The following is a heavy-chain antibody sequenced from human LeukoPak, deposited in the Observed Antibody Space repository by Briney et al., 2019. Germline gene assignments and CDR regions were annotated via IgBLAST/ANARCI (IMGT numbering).Heavy chain of an antibody. D-gene: IGHD2-15*01. Sequence: PGESLKISCKGSGYSFTSYWIGWVRQMPGKGLEWMGIIYPGDSDTRYSPSFQGQVTISADKSISTAYLQWSSLKASGTAMYYCARHLSRSPYCSGGSCYSRVYYYMDVWGKGTTVTVSS. V-gene: IGHV5-51*01. CDR1: GYSFTSYW. J-gene: IGHJ6*03. CDR3: ARHLSRSPYCSGGSCYSRVYYYMDV. CDR2: IYPGDSDT.